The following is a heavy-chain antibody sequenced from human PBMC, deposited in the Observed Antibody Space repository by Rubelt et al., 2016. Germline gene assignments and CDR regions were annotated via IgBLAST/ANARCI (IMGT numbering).Heavy chain of an antibody. CDR1: SSYG. Sequence: SSYGMHWVRQAPGKGLEWVAVISYDGSNKYYADSVKGRFTISRDNSKNTLSLQMSSLRPEDTAVYYCARDPRSPGVWNWFDPWGQGTLVTVSS. D-gene: IGHD5/OR15-5a*01. J-gene: IGHJ5*02. CDR2: ISYDGSNK. CDR3: ARDPRSPGVWNWFDP. V-gene: IGHV3-30*03.